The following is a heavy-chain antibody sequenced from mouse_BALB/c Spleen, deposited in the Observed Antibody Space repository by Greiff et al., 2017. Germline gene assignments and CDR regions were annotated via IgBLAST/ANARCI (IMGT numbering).Heavy chain of an antibody. D-gene: IGHD4-1*01. Sequence: VQLKESGAELVKPGASVKLSCTASGFNIKDTYMHWVKQRPEQGLEWIGRIDPANGNTKYDPKFQGKATITADTSSNTAYLQLSSLTSEDTAVYYCASSNWDVDYWGQGTTLTVSS. CDR1: GFNIKDTY. V-gene: IGHV14-3*02. CDR2: IDPANGNT. CDR3: ASSNWDVDY. J-gene: IGHJ2*01.